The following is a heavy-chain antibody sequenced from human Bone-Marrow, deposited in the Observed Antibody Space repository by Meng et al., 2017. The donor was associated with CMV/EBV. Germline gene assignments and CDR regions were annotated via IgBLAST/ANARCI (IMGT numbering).Heavy chain of an antibody. J-gene: IGHJ4*02. CDR3: ARAAAPSGPLVVPAAISF. Sequence: GSLRLSCTVSGGSISSYYWSWIRQPPGKGLEWIGYIYYSGSTNYNPSLKSRVTISVDTSKNQFSLKLSSVTAADTAVYYCARAAAPSGPLVVPAAISFWGQGTLVTVSS. CDR2: IYYSGST. CDR1: GGSISSYY. D-gene: IGHD2-2*01. V-gene: IGHV4-59*08.